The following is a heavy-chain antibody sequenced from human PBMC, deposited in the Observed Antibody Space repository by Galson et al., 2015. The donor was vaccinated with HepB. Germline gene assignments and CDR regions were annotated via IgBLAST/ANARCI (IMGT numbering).Heavy chain of an antibody. Sequence: SVKVSCKASGGTFSNYAINWVRQAPGQGLEWMGRIIPILNIANYAQKLQGRVTITADISTNTAYMELSRLRSEDTAIYYCARDRGGYDVYYYYGMDVWGQGTTVTVSS. D-gene: IGHD5-12*01. V-gene: IGHV1-69*04. CDR2: IIPILNIA. CDR3: ARDRGGYDVYYYYGMDV. CDR1: GGTFSNYA. J-gene: IGHJ6*02.